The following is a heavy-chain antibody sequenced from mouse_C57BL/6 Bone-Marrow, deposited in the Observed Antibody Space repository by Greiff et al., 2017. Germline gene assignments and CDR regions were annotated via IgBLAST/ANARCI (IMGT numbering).Heavy chain of an antibody. D-gene: IGHD1-1*01. V-gene: IGHV1-39*01. J-gene: IGHJ2*01. Sequence: VQLLQSGPELVKPGASVKISCKASGYSFTDYNMNWVKQSNGKSLEWIGAINPNYGTTSYNQKFKGKATLTVDQSSSTAYMQLNSLTSEDSAVYYCASDYYGSSCYFDCWGQGTTLTVSS. CDR2: INPNYGTT. CDR3: ASDYYGSSCYFDC. CDR1: GYSFTDYN.